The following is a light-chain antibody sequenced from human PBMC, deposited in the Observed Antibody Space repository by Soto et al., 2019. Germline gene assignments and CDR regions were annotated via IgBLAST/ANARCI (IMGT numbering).Light chain of an antibody. V-gene: IGLV2-14*01. CDR2: EAS. J-gene: IGLJ1*01. CDR3: SSYTSSSTLYV. Sequence: HSVLSQPASVSGSPGQSITISCTGTSTDVGGYKYVSWYQQYPGKAPKLMIYEASNRPSGVSNRFSGSKSGNTASLTISGLQAEDEADYYCSSYTSSSTLYVFGIGTKVTVL. CDR1: STDVGGYKY.